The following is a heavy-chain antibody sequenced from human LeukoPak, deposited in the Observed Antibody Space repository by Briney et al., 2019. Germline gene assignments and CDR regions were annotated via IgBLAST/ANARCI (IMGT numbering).Heavy chain of an antibody. CDR3: ARDQILSGYSSGWSEGFDY. D-gene: IGHD6-19*01. CDR2: ISSSSSYI. CDR1: GFTFSSYS. J-gene: IGHJ4*02. V-gene: IGHV3-21*01. Sequence: GGSLRLSCAASGFTFSSYSMNWVRQAPRKGLERVSSISSSSSYIYYADSVKGRFTISRDNAKNSLYLQMNSLRAEGTAVYYCARDQILSGYSSGWSEGFDYWGQGILVTVSS.